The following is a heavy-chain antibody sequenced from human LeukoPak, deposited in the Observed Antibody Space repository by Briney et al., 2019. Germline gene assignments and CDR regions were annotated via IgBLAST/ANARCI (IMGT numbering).Heavy chain of an antibody. CDR1: GASFNSDDQY. J-gene: IGHJ3*01. D-gene: IGHD3-22*01. V-gene: IGHV4-31*03. CDR3: SRGLDSRKLGY. CDR2: IHPSGML. Sequence: SQTLSLTCTVSGASFNSDDQYWNWIRQSPGKGLEWIGSIHPSGMLYNNPSLESRVTMSRDTSKNQFSLNLNSVTAADTAVYFCSRGLDSRKLGYWGQGTMVTVSS.